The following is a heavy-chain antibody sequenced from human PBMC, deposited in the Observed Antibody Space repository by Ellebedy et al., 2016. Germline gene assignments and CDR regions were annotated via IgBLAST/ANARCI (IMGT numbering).Heavy chain of an antibody. D-gene: IGHD4-23*01. Sequence: LRLXXTVSGGSVNSGSYYWTWIRQPAGKGLEWIGRIYTSGSTDYNPSLKSRVTMSLDTSKNQFSLRLNSVTAADTAVYYCARVDGGNSIAYWGQGTLVTVSS. CDR3: ARVDGGNSIAY. J-gene: IGHJ4*02. V-gene: IGHV4-61*02. CDR1: GGSVNSGSYY. CDR2: IYTSGST.